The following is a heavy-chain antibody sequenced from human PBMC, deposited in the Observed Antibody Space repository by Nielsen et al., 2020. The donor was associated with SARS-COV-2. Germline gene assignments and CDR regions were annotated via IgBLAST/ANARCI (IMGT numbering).Heavy chain of an antibody. CDR1: GFTFSSYG. V-gene: IGHV3-7*04. Sequence: GSLKISCAASGFTFSSYGMHWVRQAPGKGLEWVANIKQDGSEKYYVDSVKGRFTMSRDNTKNSLYLQMNSLRAEDTAVYYCVRGLQVPNGLAHRWGQGTLVTVSS. J-gene: IGHJ4*02. CDR3: VRGLQVPNGLAHR. CDR2: IKQDGSEK. D-gene: IGHD3-16*01.